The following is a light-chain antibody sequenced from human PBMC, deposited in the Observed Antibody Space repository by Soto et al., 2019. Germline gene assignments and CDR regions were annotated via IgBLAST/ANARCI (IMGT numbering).Light chain of an antibody. Sequence: QSALTQPRSVSGSPGQSVTISCTGTSSDVGGYNYVSWYQQHPGTAPKLMIYDVSKRPSGVPDRFSGSKSGNSASLTISGLAAEDEADYCRCSYGGRCSYVVFGGGTKLTVL. CDR2: DVS. V-gene: IGLV2-11*01. CDR3: CSYGGRCSYVV. CDR1: SSDVGGYNY. J-gene: IGLJ2*01.